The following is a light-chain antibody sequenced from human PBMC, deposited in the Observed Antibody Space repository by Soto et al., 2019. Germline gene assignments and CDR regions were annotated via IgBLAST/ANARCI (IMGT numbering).Light chain of an antibody. CDR3: QQYATSPGT. J-gene: IGKJ1*01. CDR2: DAS. V-gene: IGKV3-20*01. Sequence: EIVLRQSPGILTLSPGERASLSCRVSQSVSGTYLAWYQQKPGQAPRLLIYDASSRATGIPDRFSGSVSGTDFTLTISRLETEDFAVYYCQQYATSPGTFGQGTKVESK. CDR1: QSVSGTY.